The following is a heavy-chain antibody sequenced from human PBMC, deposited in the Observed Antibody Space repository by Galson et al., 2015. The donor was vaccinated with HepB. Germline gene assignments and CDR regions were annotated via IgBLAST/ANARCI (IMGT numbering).Heavy chain of an antibody. D-gene: IGHD3-9*01. Sequence: QSGAEVKKTGESLRISCKGSGYNFNKYWIGWVRQMPGKGLEWMGNIYPDDSDARYSPSFQDQVTVSADKSISTAYLQWNSLKASDSAMYYCARRRVDILTGYYISGNSEGYFDLWGRGTLVTVSS. V-gene: IGHV5-51*01. CDR1: GYNFNKYW. CDR3: ARRRVDILTGYYISGNSEGYFDL. CDR2: IYPDDSDA. J-gene: IGHJ2*01.